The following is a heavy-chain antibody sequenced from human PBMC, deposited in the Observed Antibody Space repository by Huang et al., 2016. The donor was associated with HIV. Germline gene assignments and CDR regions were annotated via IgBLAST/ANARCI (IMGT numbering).Heavy chain of an antibody. CDR2: RFPDDSDT. V-gene: IGHV5-51*01. D-gene: IGHD6-6*01. CDR3: ARRFSSSSGYFDY. CDR1: GYSFSSYW. Sequence: VQLVQSGAEVKKPGESLKISCKGSGYSFSSYWIAWGRQMPGKGLEWMGIRFPDDSDTTDSPSFEGQVTIAADKSIGTAYLQWSSLKASDTAMYYCARRFSSSSGYFDYWGQGSLVTVSS. J-gene: IGHJ4*02.